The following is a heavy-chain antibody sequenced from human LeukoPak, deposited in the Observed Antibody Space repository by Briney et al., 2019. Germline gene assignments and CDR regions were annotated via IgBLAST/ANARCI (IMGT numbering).Heavy chain of an antibody. CDR3: GKDNTQGGGYYYYGMDV. CDR2: ISWNSGSI. V-gene: IGHV3-9*01. D-gene: IGHD2-15*01. J-gene: IGHJ6*02. Sequence: GGSLRLSCAASGFTFDDYAMHWVRQAPGKGLEWVSGISWNSGSIGYADSVKGRFTISRDNAENSLYLQMNSLRAEDTALYYCGKDNTQGGGYYYYGMDVWGQGTTVTVSS. CDR1: GFTFDDYA.